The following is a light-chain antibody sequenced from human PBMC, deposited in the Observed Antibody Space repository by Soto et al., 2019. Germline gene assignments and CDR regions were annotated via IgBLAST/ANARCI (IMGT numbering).Light chain of an antibody. CDR1: QSVSSN. V-gene: IGKV3-15*01. Sequence: EIVMTQAPATLSVSTGERATLSCRASQSVSSNLAWYQHKPGQAPRLLISGASTRSTGIPARFSGSGSGTEFTLTISILQAAYFAVYYCQQYNNWPPRAFGQWNKVELK. CDR3: QQYNNWPPRA. CDR2: GAS. J-gene: IGKJ1*01.